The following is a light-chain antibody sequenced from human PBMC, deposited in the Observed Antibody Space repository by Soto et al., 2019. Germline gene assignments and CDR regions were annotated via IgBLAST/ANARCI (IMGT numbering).Light chain of an antibody. J-gene: IGKJ2*01. CDR3: QQYNNWPPYT. CDR1: QSVNSD. V-gene: IGKV3-15*01. Sequence: EIVLTQSPATLSVTTGNRATLSCRASQSVNSDLAWYQQKPGQAPRLLISGASTRATGTPTRFSGSGSGTEFTLTISSLQSEDFAVYFCQQYNNWPPYTFGQGTKVDIK. CDR2: GAS.